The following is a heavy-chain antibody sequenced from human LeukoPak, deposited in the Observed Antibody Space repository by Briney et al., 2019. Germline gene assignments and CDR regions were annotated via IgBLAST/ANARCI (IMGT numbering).Heavy chain of an antibody. CDR2: IYSGGST. J-gene: IGHJ4*02. CDR1: GFTFSSYA. V-gene: IGHV3-66*01. CDR3: ARDLRSD. Sequence: GGSLRLSCAASGFTFSSYALSWVRQAPGKGLEWVSVIYSGGSTYYADSVKGRFTISRDNSKNTLYLQMNSLRAEDTAVYYCARDLRSDWGQGTLVTVSS.